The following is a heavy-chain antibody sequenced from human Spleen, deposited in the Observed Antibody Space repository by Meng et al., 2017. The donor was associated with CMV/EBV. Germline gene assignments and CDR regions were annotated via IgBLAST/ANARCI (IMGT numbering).Heavy chain of an antibody. CDR3: AREGGKGEYINYRIYYGMDV. CDR1: VSSISRTTYY. CDR2: INYSGST. D-gene: IGHD4-11*01. Sequence: GPLRLSCTVSVSSISRTTYYWGWIRQPPGKGLEWLGSINYSGSTYYNPSLKSRVTILVDTSKNQFSLRLSSVTAADTAVYYCAREGGKGEYINYRIYYGMDVWGQGTTVTVSS. V-gene: IGHV4-39*07. J-gene: IGHJ6*02.